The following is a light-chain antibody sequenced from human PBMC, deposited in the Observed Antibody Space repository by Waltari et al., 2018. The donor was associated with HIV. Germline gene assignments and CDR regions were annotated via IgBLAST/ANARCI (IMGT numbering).Light chain of an antibody. CDR2: SAS. CDR3: QQYNSYPLT. J-gene: IGKJ1*01. V-gene: IGKV1-5*03. Sequence: DIQMTQSPSTLSAYVGDTVTITCRASQSITTWLAWCQQRPGRAPKFLIYSASTLESGVPPRFTGSGSGTEFTLTITSLQPDDVATYYCQQYNSYPLTFGQGTKVEIK. CDR1: QSITTW.